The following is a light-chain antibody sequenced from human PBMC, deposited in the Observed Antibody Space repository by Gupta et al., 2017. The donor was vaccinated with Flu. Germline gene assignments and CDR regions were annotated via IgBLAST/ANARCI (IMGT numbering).Light chain of an antibody. V-gene: IGKV1-5*03. J-gene: IGKJ1*01. Sequence: DIQMTQSPSTLAASVGDSVTLTCRATQNINSWLAWYQQRPGKAPTLLIYKASTLHTGVSSRFSGSGSGTEFTLTISSLQPDDLATYYCQQYNMYPQTFGEGTKVELK. CDR3: QQYNMYPQT. CDR2: KAS. CDR1: QNINSW.